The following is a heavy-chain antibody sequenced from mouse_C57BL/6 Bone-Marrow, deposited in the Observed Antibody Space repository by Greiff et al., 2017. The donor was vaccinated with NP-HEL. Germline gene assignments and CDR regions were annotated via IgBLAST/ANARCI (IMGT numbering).Heavy chain of an antibody. CDR1: GFNIKDDY. D-gene: IGHD1-1*01. CDR2: IDPENGDT. CDR3: TKGDYGSSGDY. J-gene: IGHJ2*01. V-gene: IGHV14-4*01. Sequence: VHVKQSGAELVRPGASVKLSCTASGFNIKDDYMHWVKQRPEQGLEWIGWIDPENGDTEYASKFQGKATITADTSSNTAYLQLSSLTSEDTAVYYCTKGDYGSSGDYWGQGTTLTVSS.